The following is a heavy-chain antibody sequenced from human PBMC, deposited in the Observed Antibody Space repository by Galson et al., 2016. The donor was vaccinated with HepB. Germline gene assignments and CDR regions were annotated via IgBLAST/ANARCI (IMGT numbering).Heavy chain of an antibody. D-gene: IGHD5-18*01. J-gene: IGHJ4*02. CDR3: AKLKTAMIDYYFDH. CDR2: VTGSGGKK. CDR1: GFTFNTHA. V-gene: IGHV3-23*01. Sequence: SLRLSCAASGFTFNTHAMSWVRQAPGKGLEWVAGVTGSGGKKYYSESLKGRVTVSRDNSKNTLYLQMSSLRAADTAVYYCAKLKTAMIDYYFDHWGQGTRVTVSS.